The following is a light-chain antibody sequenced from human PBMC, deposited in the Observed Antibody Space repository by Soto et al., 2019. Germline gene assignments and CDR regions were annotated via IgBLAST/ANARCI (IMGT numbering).Light chain of an antibody. CDR2: GAS. Sequence: EIVLTQSPGTLSLSPGESATLSCRASQSVSSSYLAWYQQKPGQAPRLLIYGASSRATGIPDRFSGSGSGTDFTLTISRLEPEDFAVYYCPQYGSSPLTFGQGTKVDIK. V-gene: IGKV3-20*01. J-gene: IGKJ1*01. CDR1: QSVSSSY. CDR3: PQYGSSPLT.